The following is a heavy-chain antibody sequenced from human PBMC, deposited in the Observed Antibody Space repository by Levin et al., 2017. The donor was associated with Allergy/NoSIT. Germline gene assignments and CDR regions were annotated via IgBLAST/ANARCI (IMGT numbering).Heavy chain of an antibody. CDR1: GYTFTGYY. J-gene: IGHJ6*02. Sequence: ASVKVSCKASGYTFTGYYMHWVRQAPGQGLEWMGRINPNSGGTNYAQKFQGRVTMTRDTSISTAYMELSRLRSDDTAVYYCARVWSYYYYGMDVWGQGTTVTVSS. CDR2: INPNSGGT. CDR3: ARVWSYYYYGMDV. V-gene: IGHV1-2*06. D-gene: IGHD3-10*01.